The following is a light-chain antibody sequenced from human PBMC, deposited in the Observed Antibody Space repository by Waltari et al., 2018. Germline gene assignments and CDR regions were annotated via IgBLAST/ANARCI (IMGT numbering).Light chain of an antibody. Sequence: EIVLTQSPATLSLSPGERATLSCRASQSISTYLAWYQQKPGQPPSLLIYDASNRATGIPARFSGRGSGTDFTLTISSLEPEDFAIYYCQQRTDWLSFGGGTKVEIK. CDR2: DAS. CDR1: QSISTY. CDR3: QQRTDWLS. J-gene: IGKJ4*01. V-gene: IGKV3-11*01.